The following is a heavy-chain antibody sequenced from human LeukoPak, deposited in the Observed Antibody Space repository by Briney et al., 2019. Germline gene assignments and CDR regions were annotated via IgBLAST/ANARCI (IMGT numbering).Heavy chain of an antibody. V-gene: IGHV4-59*01. D-gene: IGHD2-2*03. CDR2: IYYSGST. CDR3: ARDTPLDPFDL. Sequence: SETLSLTCTVSGGSISSYYWSWIRQPPGKGLEWIGYIYYSGSTNYNPSLKSRVTISVDTSKNQFSLKLSSVTAADTAVYYCARDTPLDPFDLWGRGTLVTVSS. J-gene: IGHJ2*01. CDR1: GGSISSYY.